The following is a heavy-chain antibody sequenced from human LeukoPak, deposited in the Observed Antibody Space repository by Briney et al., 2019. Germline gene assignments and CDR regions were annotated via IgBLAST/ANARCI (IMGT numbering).Heavy chain of an antibody. CDR2: IYSSGST. CDR1: GGSISSGSYY. J-gene: IGHJ4*02. Sequence: SQTLSLTCTVSGGSISSGSYYWNWIRQPAGKGLEWIGHIYSSGSTNYNPSLKSRVTISLDTSKNQFSLKLNSVTAADTAMYYCARDAIAVAGTWDYWGQGTLVTVSS. V-gene: IGHV4-61*09. D-gene: IGHD6-19*01. CDR3: ARDAIAVAGTWDY.